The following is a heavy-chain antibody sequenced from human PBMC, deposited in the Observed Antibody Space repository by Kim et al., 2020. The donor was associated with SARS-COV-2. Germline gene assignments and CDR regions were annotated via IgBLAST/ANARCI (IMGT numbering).Heavy chain of an antibody. J-gene: IGHJ6*02. CDR3: ARVPPRNYYYYYGMDV. Sequence: SVKVSCKASGYTFTGYYMHWVRQAPGQGLEWMGRINPNSGGTNYAQKFQGRVTMTRDTSISTAYMELSRLRSDDTAVYYCARVPPRNYYYYYGMDVWGQGTTVTVSS. CDR2: INPNSGGT. CDR1: GYTFTGYY. V-gene: IGHV1-2*06.